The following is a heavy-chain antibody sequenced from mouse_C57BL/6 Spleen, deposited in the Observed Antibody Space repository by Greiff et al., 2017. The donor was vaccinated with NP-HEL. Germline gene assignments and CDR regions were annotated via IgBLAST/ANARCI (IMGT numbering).Heavy chain of an antibody. CDR2: INPYNGGT. J-gene: IGHJ4*01. D-gene: IGHD6-1*01. CDR3: ARRELTWVEGTAMDY. V-gene: IGHV1-19*01. CDR1: GYTFTDYY. Sequence: EVQLQQSGPVLVKPGASVKMSCKASGYTFTDYYMNWVKQSHGKSLEWIGVINPYNGGTSYNQKFKGKATLTVDKSSSTAYMELNSLTSEDSAVYYCARRELTWVEGTAMDYWGQGTSVTVSS.